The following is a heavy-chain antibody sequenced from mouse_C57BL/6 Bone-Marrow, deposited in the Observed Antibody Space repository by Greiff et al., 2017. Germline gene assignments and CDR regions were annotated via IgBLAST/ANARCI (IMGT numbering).Heavy chain of an antibody. CDR1: GFTFSSYG. V-gene: IGHV5-6*02. CDR2: ISSGGSYT. J-gene: IGHJ2*01. D-gene: IGHD2-1*01. Sequence: EVMLVESGGDLVKPGGSLKLSCAASGFTFSSYGMSWVRQTPDKRLEWVATISSGGSYTYYPDSVKGRFTISRDNAKNTLYLQMSSLKSEDTAMYYWARRRNYEDYWGQGTTLTGSS. CDR3: ARRRNYEDY.